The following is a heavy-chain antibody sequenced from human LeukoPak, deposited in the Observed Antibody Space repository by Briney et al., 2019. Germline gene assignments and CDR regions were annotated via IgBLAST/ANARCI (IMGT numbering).Heavy chain of an antibody. CDR1: GYTFTGYY. V-gene: IGHV1-69*06. D-gene: IGHD6-19*01. J-gene: IGHJ6*02. CDR2: IIPIFGTA. CDR3: ARGYSSGWAPGKDYYGMDV. Sequence: ASVKVSCKASGYTFTGYYMYWVRQAPGQGLEWMGGIIPIFGTANYAQKFQGRVTITADKSTSTAYMELSSLRSEDTAVYYCARGYSSGWAPGKDYYGMDVWGQGTTVTVSS.